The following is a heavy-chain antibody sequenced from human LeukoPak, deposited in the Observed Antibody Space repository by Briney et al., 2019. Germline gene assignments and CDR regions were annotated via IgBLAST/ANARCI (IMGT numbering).Heavy chain of an antibody. J-gene: IGHJ4*02. Sequence: GGSLRLSCAASGFTVSSNYMSWVRQAPGKGLEWASVVYISGNTDYADSVKGRFTISRDISKNTLYPQMNTLRAEDTAVYYCARGGSVWYPYDYWGQGTLVTVSS. CDR1: GFTVSSNY. V-gene: IGHV3-66*01. D-gene: IGHD6-19*01. CDR3: ARGGSVWYPYDY. CDR2: VYISGNT.